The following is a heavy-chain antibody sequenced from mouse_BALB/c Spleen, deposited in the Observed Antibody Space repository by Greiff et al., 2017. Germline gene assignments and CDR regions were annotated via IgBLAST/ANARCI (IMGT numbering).Heavy chain of an antibody. J-gene: IGHJ4*01. CDR1: GFSLTSYG. V-gene: IGHV2-9*02. Sequence: VNVVESGPGLVAPSQSLSITCTVSGFSLTSYGVHWVRQPPGKGLEWLGVIWAGGSTNYNSALMSRLSISKDNSKSQVFLKMNSLQTDDTAMYYCARWLLRWDYAMDYWGQGTSVTVSS. D-gene: IGHD2-3*01. CDR2: IWAGGST. CDR3: ARWLLRWDYAMDY.